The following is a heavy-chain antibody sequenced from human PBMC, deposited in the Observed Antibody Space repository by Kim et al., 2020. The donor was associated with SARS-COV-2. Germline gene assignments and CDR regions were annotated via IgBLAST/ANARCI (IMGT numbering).Heavy chain of an antibody. D-gene: IGHD6-19*01. CDR3: ARGGRTGLDLDY. V-gene: IGHV4-30-2*05. J-gene: IGHJ4*02. Sequence: YYNPSLKSRVTISVDTSKNQFSLELSSVTAADTAVYYCARGGRTGLDLDYWGQGTLVTVSS.